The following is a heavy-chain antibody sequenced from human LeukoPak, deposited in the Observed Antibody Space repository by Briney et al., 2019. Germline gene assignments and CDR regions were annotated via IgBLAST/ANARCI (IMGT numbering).Heavy chain of an antibody. D-gene: IGHD1-1*01. CDR2: IYRGGST. CDR1: GFTVSTNY. V-gene: IGHV3-66*01. J-gene: IGHJ4*02. Sequence: PGGSLRLSCTASGFTVSTNYLSWVRQAPGKGLEWVSTIYRGGSTYYADSVKSRFTISRDNSKNTVYLQINTLRVEDTAVYYCARGGLETAVKYFFDYWGQGTLITVSS. CDR3: ARGGLETAVKYFFDY.